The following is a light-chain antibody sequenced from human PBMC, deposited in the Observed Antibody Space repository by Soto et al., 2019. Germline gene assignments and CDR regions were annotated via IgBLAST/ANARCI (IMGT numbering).Light chain of an antibody. CDR2: EVS. J-gene: IGLJ2*01. V-gene: IGLV2-14*01. Sequence: QTALTQPASVSGSPGQSITISYTGTSSDVGGYNYVSWYQQHPGKAPKLMIYEVSNRPSGVSNRFSGSKSGNTASLTISGLQAEDEADYYCSSYTSSYVVFGGGTKLTVL. CDR3: SSYTSSYVV. CDR1: SSDVGGYNY.